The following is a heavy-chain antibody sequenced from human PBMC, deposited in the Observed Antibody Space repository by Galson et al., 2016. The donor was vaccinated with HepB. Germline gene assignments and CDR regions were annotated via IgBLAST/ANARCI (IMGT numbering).Heavy chain of an antibody. CDR1: GASMRSYY. CDR3: VAVDILTGGKFDY. D-gene: IGHD3-9*01. V-gene: IGHV4-59*03. CDR2: MYYSGTT. Sequence: SETLSLTCNVSGASMRSYYWSWIRQPPGKGLNWIGHMYYSGTTNYNPSLKSRLSMSIDTSTNQFSLKVTSVTAADTAVYYCVAVDILTGGKFDYWGRGTLVTVSS. J-gene: IGHJ4*02.